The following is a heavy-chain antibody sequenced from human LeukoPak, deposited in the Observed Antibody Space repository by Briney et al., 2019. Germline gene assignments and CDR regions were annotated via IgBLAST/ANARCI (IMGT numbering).Heavy chain of an antibody. D-gene: IGHD5-12*01. CDR2: TWYGGS. J-gene: IGHJ3*02. CDR1: GFTLWRHG. Sequence: GSLRLSCTTSGFTLWRHGMHWVRQAPGKRLERVAVTWYGGSDYADSVRGRFSVSRDIFGNTVYLQMDNLRVEDTALYYCAREQSTSGHAGAFDIWGQGTVVTVSS. V-gene: IGHV3-33*01. CDR3: AREQSTSGHAGAFDI.